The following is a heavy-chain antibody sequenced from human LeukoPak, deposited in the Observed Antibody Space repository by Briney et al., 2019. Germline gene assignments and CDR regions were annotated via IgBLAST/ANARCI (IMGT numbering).Heavy chain of an antibody. V-gene: IGHV3-48*03. CDR1: GFIFSSYE. Sequence: PGGSLRLSCAVSGFIFSSYEMNWDRQAPGKGLEWVSYISSSGSTVYYADSVKGRFTISRDNAKNSLFLQMNSLRAEDTAVYYCVRLGVTRPGYWGQGTLVTVSS. CDR2: ISSSGSTV. D-gene: IGHD3-3*01. CDR3: VRLGVTRPGY. J-gene: IGHJ4*02.